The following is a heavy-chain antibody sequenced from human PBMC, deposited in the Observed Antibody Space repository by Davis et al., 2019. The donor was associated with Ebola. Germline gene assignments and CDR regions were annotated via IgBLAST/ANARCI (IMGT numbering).Heavy chain of an antibody. J-gene: IGHJ4*02. CDR1: GFTFSSYG. CDR2: IWYDGSNK. CDR3: ARGMDIVVVVAALPLDY. D-gene: IGHD2-15*01. V-gene: IGHV3-33*01. Sequence: GESLKISCAASGFTFSSYGMHWVRQAPGKGLEWVAVIWYDGSNKYYADSVKGRFTISRDNSKNTLYLQMNSLRAEDTAVYYCARGMDIVVVVAALPLDYWGQGTLVTVSS.